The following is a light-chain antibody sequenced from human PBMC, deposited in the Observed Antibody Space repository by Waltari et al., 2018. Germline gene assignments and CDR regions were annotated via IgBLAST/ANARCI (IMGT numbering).Light chain of an antibody. J-gene: IGLJ1*01. CDR3: CSYAGSYTFV. CDR2: DVS. Sequence: QSALTQPRPVSGAPGQSVTISCTGTSSDGGGYTYVSWYQQHTGKAPNLMIYDVSKRPSGVPDRFSGSKAGNTASLTISGLQAEDEADYYCCSYAGSYTFVFGTGTKVTVL. V-gene: IGLV2-11*01. CDR1: SSDGGGYTY.